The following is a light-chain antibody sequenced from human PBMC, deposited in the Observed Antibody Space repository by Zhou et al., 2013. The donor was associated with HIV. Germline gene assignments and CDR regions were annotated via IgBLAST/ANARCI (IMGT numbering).Light chain of an antibody. Sequence: QSALTQPPSASGSPGQSVTISCTGTSSDVGGYNYVSWYQQHPGKAPKLMIYEVSKRPSGVPDRFSGSKSGNTASLTVSGLQAEDEADYYCSSYAGIVCVFGTGTKVTVL. CDR2: EVS. J-gene: IGLJ1*01. CDR1: SSDVGGYNY. CDR3: SSYAGIVCV. V-gene: IGLV2-8*01.